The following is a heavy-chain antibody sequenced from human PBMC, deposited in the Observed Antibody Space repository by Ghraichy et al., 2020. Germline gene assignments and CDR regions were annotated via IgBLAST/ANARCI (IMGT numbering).Heavy chain of an antibody. J-gene: IGHJ6*02. V-gene: IGHV1-8*01. CDR1: GYTFTSYD. D-gene: IGHD6-13*01. Sequence: ASVKVSCKASGYTFTSYDINWVRQATGQGLEWMGWMNPNSGNTGYAQKFQGRVTMTRNTSISTAYMELSSLRSEDTAVYYCARSTSVSSWYVPYYYYGMDVWGQGTTVTVSS. CDR3: ARSTSVSSWYVPYYYYGMDV. CDR2: MNPNSGNT.